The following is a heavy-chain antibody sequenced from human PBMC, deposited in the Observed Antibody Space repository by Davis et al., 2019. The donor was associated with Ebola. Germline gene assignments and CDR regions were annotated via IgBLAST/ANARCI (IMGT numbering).Heavy chain of an antibody. CDR1: GGSFSTHT. J-gene: IGHJ5*02. CDR3: ARDLLRDWTDV. Sequence: SVQVSCKASGGSFSTHTFTWVRHAPGHGLEWMGGIIHLFARANYVPKFQGRVTMTADESTSTVYMELTRLTSEDTAVYYCARDLLRDWTDVWGLGTLVTVSS. V-gene: IGHV1-69*13. D-gene: IGHD3-16*01. CDR2: IIHLFARA.